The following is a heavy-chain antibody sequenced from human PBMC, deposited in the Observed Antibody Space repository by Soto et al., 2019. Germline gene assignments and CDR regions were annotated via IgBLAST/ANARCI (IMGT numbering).Heavy chain of an antibody. V-gene: IGHV3-48*01. CDR1: GFTFSSYS. CDR3: ARFAVGATFDY. J-gene: IGHJ4*02. Sequence: EVQLVESGGGLVQPGESLRLSCAASGFTFSSYSMNWVRQAPGKGLEWVSYISSSSSTIYYADSVKGRFTISRDNAKNSLYLQMNSLRAEDTAVYYCARFAVGATFDYWGQGTLVTVSS. CDR2: ISSSSSTI. D-gene: IGHD1-26*01.